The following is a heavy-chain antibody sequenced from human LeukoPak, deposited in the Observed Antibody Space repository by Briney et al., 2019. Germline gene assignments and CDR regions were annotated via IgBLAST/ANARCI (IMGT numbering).Heavy chain of an antibody. CDR3: ASPKTYYYDSSGYYSFDY. Sequence: SETMSLTCTVSGGSISSSSYYWGWIRQPPGKGLEWIGSIYYSGSTYYNPSLKSRVTISVDTSKTPFSLKLSSVTAADTAVYYCASPKTYYYDSSGYYSFDYWGQGTLVTVSS. J-gene: IGHJ4*02. D-gene: IGHD3-22*01. CDR2: IYYSGST. V-gene: IGHV4-39*01. CDR1: GGSISSSSYY.